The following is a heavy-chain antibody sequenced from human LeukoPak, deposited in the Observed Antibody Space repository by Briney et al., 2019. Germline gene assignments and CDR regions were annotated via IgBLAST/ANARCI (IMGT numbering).Heavy chain of an antibody. V-gene: IGHV3-9*03. D-gene: IGHD6-19*01. J-gene: IGHJ3*02. Sequence: PGRSLRLSCAASGFTFDDYAMHWVRQAPGKGLEWVSGISWNSGSMGYADSVKGRFTISRDNAKNSLYLQMNSLRAEDMALYYCAKALSSGWYAGDAFDIWGQGTMVTVSS. CDR3: AKALSSGWYAGDAFDI. CDR1: GFTFDDYA. CDR2: ISWNSGSM.